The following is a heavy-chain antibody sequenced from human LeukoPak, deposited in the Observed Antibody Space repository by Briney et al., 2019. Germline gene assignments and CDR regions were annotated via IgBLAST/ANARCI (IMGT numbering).Heavy chain of an antibody. Sequence: GGSLRLSCAASGFSFISYGMHWVRQAPGKGLEWVGVISDDGRNKKYADSVKGRFTISRDNSKDTLCLQMNSLRDEDTAVYYCAKRPSDYGDYVTYFDYWGQGTLVTVSS. J-gene: IGHJ4*02. CDR3: AKRPSDYGDYVTYFDY. D-gene: IGHD4-17*01. CDR2: ISDDGRNK. CDR1: GFSFISYG. V-gene: IGHV3-30*18.